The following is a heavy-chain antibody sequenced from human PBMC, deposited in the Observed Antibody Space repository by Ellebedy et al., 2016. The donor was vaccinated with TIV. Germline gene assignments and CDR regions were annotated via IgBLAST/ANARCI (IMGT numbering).Heavy chain of an antibody. V-gene: IGHV1-46*04. J-gene: IGHJ4*02. CDR1: GYTFTSYY. D-gene: IGHD1-26*01. CDR2: INPSGGST. CDR3: SRDRGGVGATNGFDY. Sequence: AASVKVSCKASGYTFTSYYMHWVRQAPGQGLEWMGIINPSGGSTSYAQKLQGRFTMTRDTSTSTVYMELRSLRSEDTAVYYCSRDRGGVGATNGFDYWGQGTLVTVSS.